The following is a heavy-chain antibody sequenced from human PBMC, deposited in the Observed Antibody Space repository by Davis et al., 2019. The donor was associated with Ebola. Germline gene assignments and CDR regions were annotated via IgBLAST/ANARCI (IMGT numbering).Heavy chain of an antibody. CDR1: GFTFSSYG. J-gene: IGHJ4*02. V-gene: IGHV3-30*18. D-gene: IGHD4-17*01. CDR2: ISYDGSNK. Sequence: GESLKISCAASGFTFSSYGMHWVRQAPGKGLEWVAVISYDGSNKYYADSVKGRFIISRDNSKNTLYLQMNSLRAEDTAVYYCAKGLYDYGDYIADYWGQGTLVTVSS. CDR3: AKGLYDYGDYIADY.